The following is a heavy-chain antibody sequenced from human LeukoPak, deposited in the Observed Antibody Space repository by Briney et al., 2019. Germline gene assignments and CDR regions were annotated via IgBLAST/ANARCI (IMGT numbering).Heavy chain of an antibody. CDR2: ISAYNGNI. J-gene: IGHJ4*02. D-gene: IGHD1-26*01. V-gene: IGHV1-18*01. CDR1: GYTFTSFG. Sequence: ASVKVSCKASGYTFTSFGINWVRQAPGQGLEWMGWISAYNGNINYAQMLQGRVTMTTDTSTSTAYMDLRSLRSDDTAVYYCATWGRVGATPGAYFDYWGQGTLVTVSS. CDR3: ATWGRVGATPGAYFDY.